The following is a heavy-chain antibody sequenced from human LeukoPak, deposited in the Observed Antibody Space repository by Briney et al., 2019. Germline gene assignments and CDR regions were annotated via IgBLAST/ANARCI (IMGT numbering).Heavy chain of an antibody. CDR2: IYYSGST. Sequence: KPSETLSLTCTVSGGSISSYYWSWIRQPPGKGLEWIGYIYYSGSTNYNPSLKSRATISVDTSKNQFSLKLSSVTAADAAVYYCARAGGSPYYYDSSGDAFDIWGQGTMVTVSS. V-gene: IGHV4-59*01. CDR1: GGSISSYY. J-gene: IGHJ3*02. D-gene: IGHD3-22*01. CDR3: ARAGGSPYYYDSSGDAFDI.